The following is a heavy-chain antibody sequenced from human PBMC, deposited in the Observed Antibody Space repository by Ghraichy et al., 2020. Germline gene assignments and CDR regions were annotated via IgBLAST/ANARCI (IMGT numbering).Heavy chain of an antibody. Sequence: GGSLRLSCAASGFTFDDYTMHWVRQAPGKGLEWVSLISWDGGSTYYADSVKGRFTISRDNSKNSLYLQMNSLRTEDTALYYCAKDIQGMATTKAFDYWGQGTLVTVSS. CDR2: ISWDGGST. J-gene: IGHJ4*02. D-gene: IGHD5-24*01. V-gene: IGHV3-43*01. CDR3: AKDIQGMATTKAFDY. CDR1: GFTFDDYT.